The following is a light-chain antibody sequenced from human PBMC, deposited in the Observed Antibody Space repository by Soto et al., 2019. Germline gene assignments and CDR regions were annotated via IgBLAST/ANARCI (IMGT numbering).Light chain of an antibody. CDR3: HQYGSSPYT. Sequence: EIVLTQSPGTLSLSPGEIATLSCRASQSVSSSYLAWYQQKPGQAPRLLISGASSRATGIPGRFSGSGSGTDFTLSINRLEPEDFAVYYCHQYGSSPYTFGQGTKLEIE. V-gene: IGKV3-20*01. CDR1: QSVSSSY. CDR2: GAS. J-gene: IGKJ2*01.